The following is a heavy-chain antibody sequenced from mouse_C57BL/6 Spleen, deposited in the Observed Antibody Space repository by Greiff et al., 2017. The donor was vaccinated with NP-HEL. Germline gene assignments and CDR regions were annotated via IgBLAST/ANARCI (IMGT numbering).Heavy chain of an antibody. CDR3: ARKGGYVYWYFDV. CDR1: GYTFTSYW. CDR2: IDPSDSYT. Sequence: QVQLKQPGAELVMPGASVKLSCKASGYTFTSYWMHWVKQRPGQGLEWIGEIDPSDSYTNYNQKFKGKSTLTVDKSSSTAYMQLSSLTSEDSAVYYCARKGGYVYWYFDVWGTGTTVTVSS. D-gene: IGHD2-2*01. J-gene: IGHJ1*03. V-gene: IGHV1-69*01.